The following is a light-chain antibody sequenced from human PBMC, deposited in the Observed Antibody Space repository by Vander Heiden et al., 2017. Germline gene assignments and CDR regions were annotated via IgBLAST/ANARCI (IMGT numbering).Light chain of an antibody. CDR3: QQYYSYPIT. J-gene: IGKJ5*01. Sequence: AIRMTQSPSSLSASTGDRVTITCRASQGISSILAWYQQKPGKAPKLLIYAASTLQSGVPSRFSGSGSGTDFTLTISCLQSEDLATYYCQQYYSYPITFGQGTRLEIK. CDR2: AAS. CDR1: QGISSI. V-gene: IGKV1-8*01.